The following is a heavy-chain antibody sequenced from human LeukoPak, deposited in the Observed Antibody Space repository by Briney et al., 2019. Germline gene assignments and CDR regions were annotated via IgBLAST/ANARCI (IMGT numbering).Heavy chain of an antibody. V-gene: IGHV3-64*01. Sequence: GGSLRLSCAASGFTFSSFPMHWVRQVPRKGLEYVSAISSTGETSYYASSVKDRFTISRDNSKNTLYLQMGSLRAEDMAVYYCARVMSGSGSKYFDYWGQGTLVTVSS. CDR2: ISSTGETS. CDR1: GFTFSSFP. D-gene: IGHD3-10*01. CDR3: ARVMSGSGSKYFDY. J-gene: IGHJ4*02.